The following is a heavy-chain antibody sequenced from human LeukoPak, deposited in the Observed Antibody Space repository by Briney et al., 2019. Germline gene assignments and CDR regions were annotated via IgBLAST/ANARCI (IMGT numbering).Heavy chain of an antibody. V-gene: IGHV3-48*03. CDR3: ARVYDVWSGYYRDY. CDR2: ISSSGSTI. Sequence: GGSLRLSCAASGFTFSSYEMNWVRQAPGKGLEWVSYISSSGSTIYYADSVKGRFTISRDNAKNSLYLQMNSLRAEDTAVYYCARVYDVWSGYYRDYWGQGTLVTVSS. J-gene: IGHJ4*02. D-gene: IGHD3-3*01. CDR1: GFTFSSYE.